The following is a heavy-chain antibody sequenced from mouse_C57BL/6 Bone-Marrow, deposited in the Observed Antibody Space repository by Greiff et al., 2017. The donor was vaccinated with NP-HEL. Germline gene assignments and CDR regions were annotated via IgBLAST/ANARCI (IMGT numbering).Heavy chain of an antibody. CDR2: ISSGGSYT. V-gene: IGHV5-6*01. Sequence: EVMLVESGGDLVKPGGSLKLSCAASGFTFSSYGMSWVRQTPDKRLEWVATISSGGSYTYYPDSVKGRFTITRDNAKNTLYLQMSSLKSEDTAMYYCARHGRNTTYAMDYWDQGTSVTVSS. CDR3: ARHGRNTTYAMDY. J-gene: IGHJ4*01. CDR1: GFTFSSYG. D-gene: IGHD1-1*01.